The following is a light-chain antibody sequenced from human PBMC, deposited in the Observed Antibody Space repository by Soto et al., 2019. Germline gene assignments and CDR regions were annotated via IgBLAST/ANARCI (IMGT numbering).Light chain of an antibody. CDR3: QQYNNWPLT. Sequence: EIVMTQSRATLSVSPGERATLSCRGSQSVSSNLAWYQQKPGQALRLLIYGASTRATGIPARFSGSGSGTEFTLTFSSLQSEDFAVYYCQQYNNWPLTFGGGTKVEIK. CDR2: GAS. J-gene: IGKJ4*01. V-gene: IGKV3-15*01. CDR1: QSVSSN.